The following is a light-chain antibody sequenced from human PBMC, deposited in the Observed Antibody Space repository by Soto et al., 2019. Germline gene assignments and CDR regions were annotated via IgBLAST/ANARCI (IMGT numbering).Light chain of an antibody. Sequence: EIVLAQSPGTLSLSPGERSTLSFSASQSVSSYLAWYQQKPGQAPRLLIYDASNRATGIPARFSGSGSGSEFTLTISSLQSEDFAVYYCQQYNEWPQITFGQGTRLEIK. CDR2: DAS. CDR3: QQYNEWPQIT. CDR1: QSVSSY. J-gene: IGKJ5*01. V-gene: IGKV3D-15*01.